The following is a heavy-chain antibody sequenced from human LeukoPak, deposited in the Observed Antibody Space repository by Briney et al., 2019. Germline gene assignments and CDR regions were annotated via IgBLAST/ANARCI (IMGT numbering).Heavy chain of an antibody. CDR2: ISSSSSYI. J-gene: IGHJ4*02. D-gene: IGHD3-9*01. CDR3: ARGILRYFDWLPLS. CDR1: GFTFSSCS. V-gene: IGHV3-21*04. Sequence: GGSLRLSCGASGFTFSSCSMNWVRQAPGKGLEWVSSISSSSSYIYYADSVKGRFTISRDNAKNSLYLQMNSLRAEDTALYHCARGILRYFDWLPLSWGQGTLVTVSS.